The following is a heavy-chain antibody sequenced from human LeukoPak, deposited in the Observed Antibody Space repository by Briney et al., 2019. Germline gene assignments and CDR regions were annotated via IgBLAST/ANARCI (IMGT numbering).Heavy chain of an antibody. V-gene: IGHV3-30*02. CDR2: IRYDGGNT. CDR1: GFIFSNYA. J-gene: IGHJ4*02. Sequence: GGSLRLSCAASGFIFSNYAMQWVRQAPGMGLEWVAFIRYDGGNTYYADSVKGRFTISRDNSKNTLYLQMNSLRAEDTAVYYCARDLGGGGYGYGLDYWGQGTLVTVSS. D-gene: IGHD5-18*01. CDR3: ARDLGGGGYGYGLDY.